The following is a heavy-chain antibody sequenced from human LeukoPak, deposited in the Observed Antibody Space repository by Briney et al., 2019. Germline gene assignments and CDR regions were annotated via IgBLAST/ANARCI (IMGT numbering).Heavy chain of an antibody. CDR1: VFSFDYYA. D-gene: IGHD3-22*01. V-gene: IGHV3-9*01. J-gene: IGHJ4*02. Sequence: GGSLRLSCVAPVFSFDYYAMHWVRQVPGKGLEWIAGISWNSKFKRYGDSVKGRVKISRDNDRKTLHLQMNSLRPADTGLYYCTKGDSGAYNFPEYWGQGTVVTVSS. CDR2: ISWNSKFK. CDR3: TKGDSGAYNFPEY.